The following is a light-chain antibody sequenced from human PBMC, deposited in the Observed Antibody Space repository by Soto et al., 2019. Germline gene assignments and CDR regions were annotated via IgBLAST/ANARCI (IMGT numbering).Light chain of an antibody. CDR3: SSYTGSNTWV. V-gene: IGLV2-14*01. Sequence: QSALTQPASVSGSPGQSITISCTGTSSDVGGYNYVSWYQQYPGKAPKLMIYEVSDRPSGVSNRFSGSKSDNTASLPISGLLAEDEADYYCSSYTGSNTWVFGGGTKLTVL. J-gene: IGLJ3*02. CDR1: SSDVGGYNY. CDR2: EVS.